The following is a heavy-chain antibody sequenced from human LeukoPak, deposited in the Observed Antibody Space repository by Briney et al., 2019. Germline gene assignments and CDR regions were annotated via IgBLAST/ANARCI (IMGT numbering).Heavy chain of an antibody. CDR2: IYTSGST. CDR3: ARVWNWKEGFDP. V-gene: IGHV4-4*07. CDR1: GGSISNYD. J-gene: IGHJ5*02. D-gene: IGHD1-1*01. Sequence: SETLSLTCTVSGGSISNYDWSWIRQPAGKGLEWIGRIYTSGSTNYNPSLKSRVTMSEDTSKKQFSLKLSSVTAADTAVYYCARVWNWKEGFDPWGQGTLVTVSS.